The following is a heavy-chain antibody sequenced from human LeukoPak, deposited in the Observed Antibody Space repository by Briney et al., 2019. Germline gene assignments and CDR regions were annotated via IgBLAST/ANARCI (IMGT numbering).Heavy chain of an antibody. CDR3: GLRFHVGSGNWFDL. Sequence: PSETLSLTCAVSGGTFRGYYWSWIRQPPGKGLAWVGEIDHTGSTNYNPSLESRATLSVDTSKNQVSLNLNSLTAADTAVYARGLRFHVGSGNWFDLWGQGTLVTVSS. V-gene: IGHV4-34*08. CDR1: GGTFRGYY. D-gene: IGHD3-10*01. J-gene: IGHJ5*02. CDR2: IDHTGST.